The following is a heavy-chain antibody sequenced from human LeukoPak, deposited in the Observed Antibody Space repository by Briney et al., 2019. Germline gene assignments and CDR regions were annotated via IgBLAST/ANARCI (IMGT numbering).Heavy chain of an antibody. V-gene: IGHV4-4*02. CDR1: GASISSSKW. CDR3: ARGDDVVVGTWDV. D-gene: IGHD2-15*01. CDR2: IYHTGST. Sequence: PSETLSLTCAVSGASISSSKWWTWVRQSPEKGLEWIGEIYHTGSTNYKASLKSRVLISVDKSKNQFSLKLSPVTAADTAVYYCARGDDVVVGTWDVWGKGTTVIVSS. J-gene: IGHJ6*04.